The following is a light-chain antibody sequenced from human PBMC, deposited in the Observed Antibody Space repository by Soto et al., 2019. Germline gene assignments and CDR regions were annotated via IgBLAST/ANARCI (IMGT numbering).Light chain of an antibody. J-gene: IGKJ2*01. V-gene: IGKV2-28*01. CDR3: IQTLQAPYS. Sequence: DIVMTQSPLSLPVTPGEPASISCRSSQSLRHHTGYYYLDWYLQKQGQSPQVLIYLGSNRASGVPDRVSGSGSGTVFTLKISRVEAEDVGVYYCIQTLQAPYSFGQGTKLEIK. CDR2: LGS. CDR1: QSLRHHTGYYY.